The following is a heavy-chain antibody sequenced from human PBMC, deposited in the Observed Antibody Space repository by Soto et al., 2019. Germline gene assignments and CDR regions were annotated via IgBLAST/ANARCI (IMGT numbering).Heavy chain of an antibody. CDR3: TRAPLGIIVAPDF. CDR2: INPSGGRT. J-gene: IGHJ4*02. D-gene: IGHD3-22*01. Sequence: ASVKVSCKASGYTFTSYYMHWVRQAPGLGLEWMGIINPSGGRTIYTQKFQGRVTVSTDTSISTTYMELSSLTSEDTAVYYCTRAPLGIIVAPDFWGQGTLVTVSS. CDR1: GYTFTSYY. V-gene: IGHV1-46*01.